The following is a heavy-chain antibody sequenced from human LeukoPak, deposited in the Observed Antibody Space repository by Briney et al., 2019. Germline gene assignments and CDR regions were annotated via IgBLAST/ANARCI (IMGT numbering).Heavy chain of an antibody. V-gene: IGHV3-66*01. CDR3: ARGEWKLFYYFDY. D-gene: IGHD3-3*01. CDR2: IYSGGNT. Sequence: AGGSLRLSCVASGFTVRNNYMSWVRQAPGKRLEWVSTIYSGGNTYYADSVKGRFTFSRDNSKNTLYLQMNSLRAEDTAVYYCARGEWKLFYYFDYWGQGTLVTVSS. J-gene: IGHJ4*02. CDR1: GFTVRNNY.